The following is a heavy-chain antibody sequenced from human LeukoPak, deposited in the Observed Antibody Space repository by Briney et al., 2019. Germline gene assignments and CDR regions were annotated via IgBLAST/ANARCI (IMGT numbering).Heavy chain of an antibody. V-gene: IGHV3-21*01. D-gene: IGHD1-26*01. CDR1: GDSISSYY. Sequence: ETLSLTCAVSGDSISSYYWSWVRQAPGKGLEWVSSISSSSSYIYYADSMKGRFTISRDNAKNSLYLQMNSLRAEDTAVYYCARELLLDYWGQGTLVTVSS. CDR2: ISSSSSYI. J-gene: IGHJ4*02. CDR3: ARELLLDY.